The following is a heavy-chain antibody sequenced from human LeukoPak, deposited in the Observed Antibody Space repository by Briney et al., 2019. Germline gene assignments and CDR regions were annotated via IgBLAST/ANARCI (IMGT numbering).Heavy chain of an antibody. CDR1: GFPFSSYE. V-gene: IGHV3-48*03. CDR2: ISSSGTVI. CDR3: ARDDAETMTGNIPPSFDY. J-gene: IGHJ4*02. D-gene: IGHD3-22*01. Sequence: GGSLRLSCAASGFPFSSYEMNWVRRAPGKGLEWVSYISSSGTVIYYADSVKGRFTISRDNAKNSLSLQMNSLRAEDTAVYYCARDDAETMTGNIPPSFDYWGQGTLVTVSS.